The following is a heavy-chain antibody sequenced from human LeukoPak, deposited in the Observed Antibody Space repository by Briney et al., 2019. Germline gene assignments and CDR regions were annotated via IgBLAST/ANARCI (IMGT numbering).Heavy chain of an antibody. J-gene: IGHJ6*03. CDR2: ISSSSSYI. D-gene: IGHD3-9*01. Sequence: GGSLRLSCAASGFTFSNAWMSWVRQAPGKGLEWVSSISSSSSYIYYADSVKGRFTISRDNAKNSLYLQMNSLRVEDTAVYYCARDRDILTGYYYYYYYMDVWGKGTTVTVSS. V-gene: IGHV3-21*01. CDR1: GFTFSNAW. CDR3: ARDRDILTGYYYYYYYMDV.